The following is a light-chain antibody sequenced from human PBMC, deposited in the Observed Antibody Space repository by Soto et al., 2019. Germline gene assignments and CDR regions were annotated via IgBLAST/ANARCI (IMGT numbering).Light chain of an antibody. CDR1: QSISSW. J-gene: IGKJ1*01. Sequence: DIQMTQSPSTLSASVGDRVTITCRASQSISSWLAWYQQKPGKAPNLRIYKASSLESVVPSRFSGSGSGTEFNLTISSLQPDDFATYYCQQDNSYPWTFGQGTKVEIK. CDR2: KAS. V-gene: IGKV1-5*03. CDR3: QQDNSYPWT.